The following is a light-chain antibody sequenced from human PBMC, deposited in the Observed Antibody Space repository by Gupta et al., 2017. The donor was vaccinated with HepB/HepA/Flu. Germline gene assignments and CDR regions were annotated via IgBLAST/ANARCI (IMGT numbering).Light chain of an antibody. Sequence: DIQMIQSPSSLYAFVGDSVTITCMASQSISIYLNWYQQKPGKVPNPLIYAASSLLCGVPSRFSGSGSGTDFTLTISSLQPEDFSTCYCRQSYSTPPYTFGQGTTLAIK. CDR2: AAS. J-gene: IGKJ2*01. CDR1: QSISIY. V-gene: IGKV1-39*01. CDR3: RQSYSTPPYT.